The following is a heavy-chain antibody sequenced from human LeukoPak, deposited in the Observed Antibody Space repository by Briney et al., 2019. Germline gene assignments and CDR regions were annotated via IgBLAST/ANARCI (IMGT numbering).Heavy chain of an antibody. CDR1: GFTFRSHT. J-gene: IGHJ5*02. Sequence: GGSLRLSCAASGFTFRSHTMNWVRQAPGKGLEWVSSISSNAAYIYYADSLKGRFTISRDNAKDSLYLQMNSLRAEDTAVYYCAREAGRYSSNIDWFDPWGQGTLVAVSS. CDR2: ISSNAAYI. CDR3: AREAGRYSSNIDWFDP. V-gene: IGHV3-21*01. D-gene: IGHD6-13*01.